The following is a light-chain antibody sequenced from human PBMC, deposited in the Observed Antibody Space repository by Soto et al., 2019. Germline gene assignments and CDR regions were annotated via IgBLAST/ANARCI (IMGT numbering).Light chain of an antibody. CDR3: SSFTSSSTQV. CDR2: EVS. V-gene: IGLV2-14*01. Sequence: QSALTQPASVSGSPGQSITISCTGTSSDVGGYNYVSWYQQHPGKVPKLMIYEVSNRPSGVVNRFSGSKSGNTASLTISGLPAEDEADYYCSSFTSSSTQVFGTGTKLTVL. J-gene: IGLJ1*01. CDR1: SSDVGGYNY.